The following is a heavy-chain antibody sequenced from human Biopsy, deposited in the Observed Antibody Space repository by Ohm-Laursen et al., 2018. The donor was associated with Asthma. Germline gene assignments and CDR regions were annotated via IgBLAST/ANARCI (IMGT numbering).Heavy chain of an antibody. J-gene: IGHJ4*02. CDR3: ARKAGSCISRTCYSLDF. CDR1: GGTFNTYV. V-gene: IGHV1-69*13. Sequence: SVKVSCTSLGGTFNTYVIGWVRQAPGQGLEWMGGINSVFGTTTYPQKFQDRATITADDSTSTVYMELSSLRSEDTAVYYCARKAGSCISRTCYSLDFWGQGTLVTVSS. D-gene: IGHD2-2*01. CDR2: INSVFGTT.